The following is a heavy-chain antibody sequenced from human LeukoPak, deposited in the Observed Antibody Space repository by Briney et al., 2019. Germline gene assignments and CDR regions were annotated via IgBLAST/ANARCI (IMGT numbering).Heavy chain of an antibody. CDR3: AQGFGSGWYPH. J-gene: IGHJ4*02. V-gene: IGHV3-23*01. CDR2: IFGDGETT. Sequence: GGSLRLSCTVSGFSVSTSGISWVRQAQGKGLQTISAIFGDGETTYYADSVKGRFTISRDNSKNTLYLQMNSLRVEDTALYYCAQGFGSGWYPHWGQGSLVSVSS. D-gene: IGHD6-19*01. CDR1: GFSVSTSG.